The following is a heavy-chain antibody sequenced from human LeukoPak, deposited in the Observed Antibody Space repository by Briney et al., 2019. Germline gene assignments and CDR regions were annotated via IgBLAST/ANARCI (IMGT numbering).Heavy chain of an antibody. V-gene: IGHV3-64*02. CDR1: GFPLRNYA. D-gene: IGHD4-17*01. CDR2: ISSNGDIT. CDR3: ARGPQPYDDSGSRAFDI. Sequence: GGSLRLSCAASGFPLRNYAMHWVRQAPGKGLEYVSTISSNGDITYYAESVKGRFSISRDNSKNTLFLQLGSLRAEDMAVYYCARGPQPYDDSGSRAFDIWGQGAMVTVSS. J-gene: IGHJ3*02.